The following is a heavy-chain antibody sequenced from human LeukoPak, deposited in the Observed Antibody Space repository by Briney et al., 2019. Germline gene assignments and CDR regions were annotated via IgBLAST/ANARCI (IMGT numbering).Heavy chain of an antibody. Sequence: PGRSLRLSCTTSGFTFGDYAMNWVRQAPGKGLEWVGFIRSKAYGGTTEYAASVKGRFTISRDDSKTIAYLQMNSLKTEDTAVYYCTRGPAYSSDWKTHYFDYWGQGTLVTVSS. J-gene: IGHJ4*02. CDR1: GFTFGDYA. CDR2: IRSKAYGGTT. D-gene: IGHD6-25*01. V-gene: IGHV3-49*04. CDR3: TRGPAYSSDWKTHYFDY.